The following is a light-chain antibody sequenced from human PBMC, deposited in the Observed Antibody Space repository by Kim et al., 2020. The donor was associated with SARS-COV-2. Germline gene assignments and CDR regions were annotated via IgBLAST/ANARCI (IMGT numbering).Light chain of an antibody. CDR1: QSISTY. J-gene: IGKJ2*01. V-gene: IGKV1-5*03. Sequence: GDRVTITCRASQSISTYLAWYQQKPGKAPKLLISATSTLESGVPSRFSGSGSGTEFTLTINSLQPDDFATYYCQHYNSPMYTFGQGTKLEI. CDR2: ATS. CDR3: QHYNSPMYT.